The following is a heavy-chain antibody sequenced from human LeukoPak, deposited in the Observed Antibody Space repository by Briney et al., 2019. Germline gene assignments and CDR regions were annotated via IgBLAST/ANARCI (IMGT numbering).Heavy chain of an antibody. CDR2: IYYSGST. CDR3: XXXXQXAPDVFDI. Sequence: SETLSLTCTVSGGSISSGGYFWSWIRQHPGKGLEWIGYIYYSGSTYYNPSLKSRVTISVDTSKNQFSLKLSSVTAADTAGYYXXXXXQXAPDVFDIWGQGTMVTVSS. J-gene: IGHJ3*02. CDR1: GGSISSGGYF. V-gene: IGHV4-31*03.